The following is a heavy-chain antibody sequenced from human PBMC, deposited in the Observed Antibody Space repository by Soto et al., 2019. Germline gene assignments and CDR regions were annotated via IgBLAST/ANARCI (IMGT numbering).Heavy chain of an antibody. CDR1: GFTFSSYG. D-gene: IGHD6-13*01. CDR3: AKGEPRIAAAGTAEYYYGMDV. V-gene: IGHV3-30*18. Sequence: QVQLVESGGGVVQPGRSLRLSCAASGFTFSSYGMHWVRQAPGKGLEWVAVISYDGSNKYYADSVKGRFTISRDNSMNTLYLQMNSLRAEDTAVYYCAKGEPRIAAAGTAEYYYGMDVWGQGTTVTVSS. CDR2: ISYDGSNK. J-gene: IGHJ6*02.